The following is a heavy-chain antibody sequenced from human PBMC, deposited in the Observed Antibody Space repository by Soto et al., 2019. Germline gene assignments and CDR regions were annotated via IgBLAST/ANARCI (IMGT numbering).Heavy chain of an antibody. CDR1: GYTFTAYY. CDR2: INPNSGGT. V-gene: IGHV1-2*02. Sequence: ASVKVSCKXSGYTFTAYYMHWVRQAPGQGLEWMGWINPNSGGTNYAQNFQGRVALTRDTSINTAYMEVSRLRSDDTAVYYCASGYSSSSTSILDFWGQGTPVTVSS. J-gene: IGHJ4*02. D-gene: IGHD6-6*01. CDR3: ASGYSSSSTSILDF.